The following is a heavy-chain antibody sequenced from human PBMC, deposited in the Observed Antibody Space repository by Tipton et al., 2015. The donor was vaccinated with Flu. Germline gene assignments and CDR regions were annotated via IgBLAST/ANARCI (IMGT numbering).Heavy chain of an antibody. Sequence: TLSLTCAVYGGSFSGYYWSWIRQPPGKGLEWIGEINHSGSTNYNPSLKSRVTISVDTSKNQFSLKLSSVTAADTAVYYCARASRYILTGYRYFYGMDVWGHGTTVTVSS. CDR2: INHSGST. V-gene: IGHV4-34*01. CDR1: GGSFSGYY. D-gene: IGHD3-9*01. CDR3: ARASRYILTGYRYFYGMDV. J-gene: IGHJ6*02.